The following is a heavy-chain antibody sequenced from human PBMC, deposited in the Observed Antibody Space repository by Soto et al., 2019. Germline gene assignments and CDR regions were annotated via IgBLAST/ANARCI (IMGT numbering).Heavy chain of an antibody. Sequence: EVQLLESGGGLVQPGGSLRLSCAASGFTFSIYATNWVRQAPGKGLEWVSSISGSGDNTYYADSVKGRFTISKDNSKNTVSLQTNSLTVEDTALYYCAKSGQSSWANMDVWGKGTTVTVSS. D-gene: IGHD2-2*01. CDR2: ISGSGDNT. CDR3: AKSGQSSWANMDV. J-gene: IGHJ6*04. CDR1: GFTFSIYA. V-gene: IGHV3-23*01.